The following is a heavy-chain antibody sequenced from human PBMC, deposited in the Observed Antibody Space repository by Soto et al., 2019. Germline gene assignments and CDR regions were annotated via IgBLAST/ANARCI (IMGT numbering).Heavy chain of an antibody. V-gene: IGHV4-38-2*01. Sequence: SGTLSLTCAVSRYSIASGYYWAWIRQSPGKRLEWLGSIYHAGSAYYNPSLNSRVAVSLDPPKNHYSLKLTSVTAADTAVYYCARTFDYYGMDVWGQGATVTVSS. CDR3: ARTFDYYGMDV. CDR1: RYSIASGYY. J-gene: IGHJ6*02. CDR2: IYHAGSA.